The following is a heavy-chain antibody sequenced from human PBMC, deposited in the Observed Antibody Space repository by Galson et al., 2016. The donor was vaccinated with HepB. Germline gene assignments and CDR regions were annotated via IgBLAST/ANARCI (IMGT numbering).Heavy chain of an antibody. D-gene: IGHD5-18*01. V-gene: IGHV3-43*01. CDR1: GFTFHDYS. Sequence: SLRLSCAASGFTFHDYSMHWVRHPPGKGLEWVSLINSNGAATYYADSVRGRFTISRDNSKNFLYLQMNSLRTEDTALYYCVVVDTPLGEIDYWGQGTLVTVSS. CDR3: VVVDTPLGEIDY. J-gene: IGHJ4*02. CDR2: INSNGAAT.